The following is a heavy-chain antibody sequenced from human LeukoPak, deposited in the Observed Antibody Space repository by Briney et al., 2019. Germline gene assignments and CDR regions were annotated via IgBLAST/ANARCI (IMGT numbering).Heavy chain of an antibody. V-gene: IGHV3-15*07. D-gene: IGHD1-26*01. CDR2: IKSKTDGGTT. Sequence: GGSLRLSCAASGFTFSNAWMNWVRQAPGKGLEWVGRIKSKTDGGTTDYAAPVKGRFTISRDDSKNTLYLQMNSLRAEDTAVYYCARGASGNYQYYFDYWGQGTLVTVSS. CDR3: ARGASGNYQYYFDY. CDR1: GFTFSNAW. J-gene: IGHJ4*02.